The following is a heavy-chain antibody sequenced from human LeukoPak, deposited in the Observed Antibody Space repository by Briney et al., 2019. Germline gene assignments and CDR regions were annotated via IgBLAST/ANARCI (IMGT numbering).Heavy chain of an antibody. V-gene: IGHV4-59*01. Sequence: PSETLSLTCTVSGGSISSYYWSWIRQPPGKGLEWIGYIYYSGSTNYNPSLKSRVTISVDTSKNQFSLKLSSVTAADTAVYYCARVPRGSPAAYDFSNYGMDVWGQGTTVTVSS. CDR1: GGSISSYY. J-gene: IGHJ6*02. CDR2: IYYSGST. D-gene: IGHD3-3*01. CDR3: ARVPRGSPAAYDFSNYGMDV.